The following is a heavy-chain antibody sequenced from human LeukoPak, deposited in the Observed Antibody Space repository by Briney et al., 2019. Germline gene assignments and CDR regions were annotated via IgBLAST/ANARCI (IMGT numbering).Heavy chain of an antibody. Sequence: GGSLRLSCAASGFTFSNCAMNWVRQAPGKGLEWVSAISGSGDSTYYADSVKGRFTISRDNSKSTLYLQMNSLRADDTAVYYCAKDHVRGSITGTTVDYWGQGTLVTVSS. J-gene: IGHJ4*02. D-gene: IGHD1-7*01. CDR1: GFTFSNCA. CDR2: ISGSGDST. V-gene: IGHV3-23*01. CDR3: AKDHVRGSITGTTVDY.